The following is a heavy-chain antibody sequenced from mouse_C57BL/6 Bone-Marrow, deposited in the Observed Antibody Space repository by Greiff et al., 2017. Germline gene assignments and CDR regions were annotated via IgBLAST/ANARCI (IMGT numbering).Heavy chain of an antibody. D-gene: IGHD1-1*01. CDR3: ARPPYYYGSSYAMDY. CDR2: IDPSDSYT. Sequence: VQLQQPGAELVKPGASVKLSCKASGYTFTSYWMQWVKQRPGQGLEWIGEIDPSDSYTNYNQKFKGTATLTVDPSSSTAYMQLSSLTSEDSAVYYCARPPYYYGSSYAMDYWGQGTSVTVSS. V-gene: IGHV1-50*01. J-gene: IGHJ4*01. CDR1: GYTFTSYW.